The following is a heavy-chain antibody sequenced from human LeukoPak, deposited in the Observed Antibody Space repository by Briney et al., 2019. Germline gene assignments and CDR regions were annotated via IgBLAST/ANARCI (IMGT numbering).Heavy chain of an antibody. CDR2: IYHSGST. D-gene: IGHD6-6*01. V-gene: IGHV4-30-2*01. Sequence: SETLSLTCTVSGGSISSGGYYWSWIRQPPGKGLEWIGYIYHSGSTYYNPSLKSRVTISVDRSKNQFSLKLSSVTAADTAVYYCASEVVYSSSGRMYYFDYWGQGTLVTVSS. J-gene: IGHJ4*02. CDR3: ASEVVYSSSGRMYYFDY. CDR1: GGSISSGGYY.